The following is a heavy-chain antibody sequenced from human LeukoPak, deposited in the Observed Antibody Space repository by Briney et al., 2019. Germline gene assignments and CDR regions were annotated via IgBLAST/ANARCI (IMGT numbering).Heavy chain of an antibody. Sequence: PGGSLRLSCAASGFTFSTYWMHWVRQAQGKGLGWVSRIKSDGSTNYADSVKGRFTISRDNANNTLSLQMDSLRPEDTGVYYCARAPSEIGGYYPEYFRHWGQGTLVTVSS. J-gene: IGHJ1*01. CDR3: ARAPSEIGGYYPEYFRH. D-gene: IGHD3-22*01. CDR2: IKSDGST. CDR1: GFTFSTYW. V-gene: IGHV3-74*01.